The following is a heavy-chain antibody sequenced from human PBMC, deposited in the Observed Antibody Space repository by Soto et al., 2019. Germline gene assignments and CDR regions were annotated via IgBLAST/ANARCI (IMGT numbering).Heavy chain of an antibody. J-gene: IGHJ4*02. CDR1: GGSFSGYY. D-gene: IGHD2-2*01. Sequence: QVQLQQWGAGLLKPSETLSLTCAVYGGSFSGYYWSWIRQPPGKGLEWIGEINHSGSTNYNPSLKSRVTISVDTSKNQFSLKLSSVTAADTAVYYCARGMKRYCSSTSCQTLDYWGQGTLVTVSS. CDR3: ARGMKRYCSSTSCQTLDY. V-gene: IGHV4-34*01. CDR2: INHSGST.